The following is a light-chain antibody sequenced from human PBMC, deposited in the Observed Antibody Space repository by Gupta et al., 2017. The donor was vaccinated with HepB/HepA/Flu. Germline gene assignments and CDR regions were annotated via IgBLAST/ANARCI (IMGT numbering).Light chain of an antibody. CDR1: SSDIGSYNR. Sequence: SALTQPPSVSGSPGQSVTISCTGTSSDIGSYNRVSWYHQSPGTAPKLIIYEVDKRTAGVPDRFSGSKAGNTASLTISGLQTEDEADYYCSSDTTSSTYVFGSGTKVTVL. V-gene: IGLV2-18*02. J-gene: IGLJ1*01. CDR2: EVD. CDR3: SSDTTSSTYV.